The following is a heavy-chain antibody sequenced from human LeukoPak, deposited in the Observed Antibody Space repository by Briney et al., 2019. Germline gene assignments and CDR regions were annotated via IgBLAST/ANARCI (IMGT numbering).Heavy chain of an antibody. CDR2: IIPIFGTA. CDR1: GGTFSSYA. CDR3: ARCTYYYYYYMDV. V-gene: IGHV1-69*06. Sequence: SVKVSCKASGGTFSSYAISWVRQAPGQGLEWMGGIIPIFGTANYAQKFQGRVTITADKSTSTAYMELSSLRSEDTAVYYCARCTYYYYYYMDVWGKGTTVTVSS. J-gene: IGHJ6*03.